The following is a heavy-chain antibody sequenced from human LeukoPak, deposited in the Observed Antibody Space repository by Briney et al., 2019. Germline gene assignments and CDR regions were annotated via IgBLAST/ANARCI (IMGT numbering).Heavy chain of an antibody. V-gene: IGHV3-23*01. D-gene: IGHD6-19*01. CDR2: ISGSGAST. CDR1: GFTFSSSA. Sequence: GGSLRLSCAASGFTFSSSAMSWVRQAPGKGLEWVSGISGSGASTFYADSVKGLFTLSRDNSKNTLYLQMNSLRAEDTAVYYCAKDSGYSSGWYFVWGQGTMVTVSS. J-gene: IGHJ4*02. CDR3: AKDSGYSSGWYFV.